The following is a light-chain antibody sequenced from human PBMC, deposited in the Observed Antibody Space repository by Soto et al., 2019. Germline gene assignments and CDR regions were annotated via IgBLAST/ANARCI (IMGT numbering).Light chain of an antibody. CDR2: GNS. CDR3: QSYDSSLSGRV. Sequence: QSVLTQPPSVSGAPWQRVTISCTGSSSNIGAGYDVHWYQQLPGTAPKLLIYGNSNRPSGVPDRFSGSKSGTSASLAITGLQAEDEADYYCQSYDSSLSGRVFGTGTKVTV. J-gene: IGLJ1*01. V-gene: IGLV1-40*01. CDR1: SSNIGAGYD.